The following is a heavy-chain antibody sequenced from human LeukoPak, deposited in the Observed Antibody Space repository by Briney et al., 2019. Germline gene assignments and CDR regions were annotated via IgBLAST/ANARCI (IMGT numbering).Heavy chain of an antibody. Sequence: GSLRLSCAASGFTLTYYGMNWVRQAPGKGLEWLSYISSSSRTIYYADSVKGRFTISRDNSKNTLYLQMNSLRAEDTAVYYCAKVSGGELEDYWGQGTLVTVSS. CDR2: ISSSSRTI. D-gene: IGHD3-10*01. CDR1: GFTLTYYG. V-gene: IGHV3-48*01. CDR3: AKVSGGELEDY. J-gene: IGHJ4*02.